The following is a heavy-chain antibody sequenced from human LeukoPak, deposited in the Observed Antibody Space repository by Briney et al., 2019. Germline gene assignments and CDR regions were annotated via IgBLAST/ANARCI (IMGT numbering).Heavy chain of an antibody. J-gene: IGHJ4*02. V-gene: IGHV1-69*04. CDR1: GGTFGRYE. CDR2: IIPILGIA. Sequence: SVKVSCKASGGTFGRYEITWVRQAPGQGLEWMGRIIPILGIANYAQKFQGRVIITADKSTNTAYMELSSLRSEDTAVYYCARDLGYGSGSYLDYWGQGTLVTVSS. D-gene: IGHD3-10*01. CDR3: ARDLGYGSGSYLDY.